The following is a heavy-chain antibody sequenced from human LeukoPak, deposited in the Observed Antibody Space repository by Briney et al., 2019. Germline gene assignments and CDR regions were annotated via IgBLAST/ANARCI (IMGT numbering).Heavy chain of an antibody. CDR2: IYYSGST. J-gene: IGHJ1*01. Sequence: PSETLSLTCSVSGGSISSSSYYWGWIRQAPGRGLEWTANIYYSGSTYYSPSLKSRVTISVDTSKNQFSLKLNSVTAADTAVYYCARQFYESRSPHAKYFQQWGQGTLVTVSS. D-gene: IGHD3-22*01. CDR1: GGSISSSSYY. CDR3: ARQFYESRSPHAKYFQQ. V-gene: IGHV4-39*01.